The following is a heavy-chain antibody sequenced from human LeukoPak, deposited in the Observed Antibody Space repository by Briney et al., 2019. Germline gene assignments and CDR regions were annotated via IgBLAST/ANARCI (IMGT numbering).Heavy chain of an antibody. J-gene: IGHJ4*02. V-gene: IGHV5-51*01. Sequence: KNGESLKISCKGSGYSFTSYWIGWVRQMPGKGLEWMGIIYPGDSDTRYSLSFQGQVTISADKSIGTAYLQWSSLKASGTAMYYCARVGGDIVATIYYFDNWGQGTLVTVSS. CDR1: GYSFTSYW. CDR3: ARVGGDIVATIYYFDN. D-gene: IGHD5-12*01. CDR2: IYPGDSDT.